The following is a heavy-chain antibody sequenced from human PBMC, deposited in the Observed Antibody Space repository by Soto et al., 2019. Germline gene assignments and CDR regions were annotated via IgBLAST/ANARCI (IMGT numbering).Heavy chain of an antibody. CDR3: ARGTFSEGLLLELEYYSDC. Sequence: QVQLVQSGAEAKKPGSSVKVSCKASGGTFSSYAISWVRQAPGQGLEWMGGIIPIFGTANYAQKFEGRVTLTADETTSTAYMELSSLRAEDTAVYYCARGTFSEGLLLELEYYSDCWGQGSLVAVSS. J-gene: IGHJ4*02. CDR1: GGTFSSYA. CDR2: IIPIFGTA. V-gene: IGHV1-69*01. D-gene: IGHD1-7*01.